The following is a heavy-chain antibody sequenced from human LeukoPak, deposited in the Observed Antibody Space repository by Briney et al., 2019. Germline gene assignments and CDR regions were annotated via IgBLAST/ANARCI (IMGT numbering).Heavy chain of an antibody. V-gene: IGHV3-48*04. D-gene: IGHD2-15*01. CDR2: ISSSSSTI. CDR1: GFTFSSYS. CDR3: ARDRGYYYMAV. Sequence: GGSLRLSCAASGFTFSSYSMNWVRQAPGKGLEWVSYISSSSSTIYYADSVKGRFTISRDNANNSLYLQMNSLRAEDTAIYYCARDRGYYYMAVWGKGTTVIVSS. J-gene: IGHJ6*03.